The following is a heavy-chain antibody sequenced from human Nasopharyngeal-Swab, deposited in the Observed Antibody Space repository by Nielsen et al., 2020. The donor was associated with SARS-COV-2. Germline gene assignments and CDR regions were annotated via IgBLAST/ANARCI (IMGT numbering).Heavy chain of an antibody. V-gene: IGHV4-34*01. J-gene: IGHJ6*02. D-gene: IGHD5-24*01. Sequence: GSLRLSCSVSGGSFNGFYWNWIRQAPGKGLEWIGEINHNERTNYNPSLKSRIAMLVDTSKNQVSLKVSSVSGGDTAVYYCARAGRVGDAYTGLDVWGQGTTVTVSS. CDR2: INHNERT. CDR3: ARAGRVGDAYTGLDV. CDR1: GGSFNGFY.